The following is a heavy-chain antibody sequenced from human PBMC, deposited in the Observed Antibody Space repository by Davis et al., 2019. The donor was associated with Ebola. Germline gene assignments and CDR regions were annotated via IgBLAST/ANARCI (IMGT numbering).Heavy chain of an antibody. CDR1: GFTFSRYW. CDR3: ARDRSVTTVTNFDY. D-gene: IGHD4-17*01. Sequence: GESLKISCAASGFTFSRYWMSWVRQAPGKGLEWVANIKTDGTEGYYADSVKGRFTISRDNAKNSLYLQMNSLRAEDTAVYYCARDRSVTTVTNFDYWGQGTLVTVSS. V-gene: IGHV3-7*01. J-gene: IGHJ4*02. CDR2: IKTDGTEG.